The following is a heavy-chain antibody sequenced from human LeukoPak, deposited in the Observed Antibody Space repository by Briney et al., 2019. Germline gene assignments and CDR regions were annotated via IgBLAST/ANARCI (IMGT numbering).Heavy chain of an antibody. CDR2: IYYSGST. V-gene: IGHV4-59*01. J-gene: IGHJ4*02. CDR3: ARQDVVGGYSYGVVY. CDR1: GGSISSYY. Sequence: SETLSLTCTVSGGSISSYYWSWIRQPPGKGLEWIGYIYYSGSTNYNPSLKSRVTISVDTSKNQFSLKLSSVTAADTAVYYCARQDVVGGYSYGVVYWGQGTLVTVSS. D-gene: IGHD5-18*01.